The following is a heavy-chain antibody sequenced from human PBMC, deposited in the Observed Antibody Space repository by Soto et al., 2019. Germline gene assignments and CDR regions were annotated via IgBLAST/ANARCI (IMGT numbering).Heavy chain of an antibody. J-gene: IGHJ4*02. Sequence: QVQLVQSGAEVKKPGASVKVSCEASGYTFTGYYIHWVRQAPGQGLEWMGWINPNSGDTKYAQKFQGRVTMTRDTSIRTAYMELSRLRSDDTAVYYCARPYYDSGASDFWDFWGQGTLVTVSS. V-gene: IGHV1-2*02. D-gene: IGHD3-22*01. CDR3: ARPYYDSGASDFWDF. CDR2: INPNSGDT. CDR1: GYTFTGYY.